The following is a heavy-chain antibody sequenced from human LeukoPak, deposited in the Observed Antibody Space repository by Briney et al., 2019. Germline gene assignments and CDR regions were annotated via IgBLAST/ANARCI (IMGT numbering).Heavy chain of an antibody. V-gene: IGHV1-69*05. CDR3: ARAKSGYSFDY. CDR1: GGTFSSYA. Sequence: GASVPVSRMASGGTFSSYAISWVRQAPGQGLEWMGGIIPIFGTAHYAQKFQGRVTITTDESTSTAYMELSSLRSEDTAVYYCARAKSGYSFDYWGQGTLVTVSS. D-gene: IGHD5-18*01. J-gene: IGHJ4*02. CDR2: IIPIFGTA.